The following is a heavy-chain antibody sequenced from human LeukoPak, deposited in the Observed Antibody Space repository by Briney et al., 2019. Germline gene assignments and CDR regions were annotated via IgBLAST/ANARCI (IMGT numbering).Heavy chain of an antibody. CDR2: INSDGSST. J-gene: IGHJ4*02. Sequence: GGSLRLSCAASGFTFSSYWMHWVRQAPGKGLVWVSRINSDGSSTSYADSVRGRFTISRDNAKNTLYLQMNSLRAEDTAVYYCAREGPLGYCSSTSCSLDYWGQGTLVTVSS. CDR1: GFTFSSYW. CDR3: AREGPLGYCSSTSCSLDY. V-gene: IGHV3-74*01. D-gene: IGHD2-2*01.